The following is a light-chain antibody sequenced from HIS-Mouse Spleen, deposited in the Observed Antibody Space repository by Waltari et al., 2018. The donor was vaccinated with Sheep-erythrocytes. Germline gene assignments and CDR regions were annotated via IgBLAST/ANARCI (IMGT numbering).Light chain of an antibody. CDR3: CSYAGSSTPWV. V-gene: IGLV2-11*01. CDR1: SSDVGGYNY. J-gene: IGLJ3*02. Sequence: QSALTQPRSVSGSPGQSVTISCTGTSSDVGGYNYVSWYQQHPGKAPKLMIYDVSNRPSGVPDRFSGSKSGNTASLPISGLQAEDEADYYCCSYAGSSTPWVFGGGTKLTVL. CDR2: DVS.